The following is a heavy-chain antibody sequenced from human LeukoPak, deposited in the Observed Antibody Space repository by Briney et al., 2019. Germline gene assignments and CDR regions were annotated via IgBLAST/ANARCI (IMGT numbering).Heavy chain of an antibody. D-gene: IGHD1-26*01. Sequence: PGRSLRLSCAASGFTFSSYAMHWVRQAPGKGLEWVAVITYDGSNKYYADSVKGRFTISRNNSKNTLYLRMNSLRAEDTAVYYCARDGPSVRWEVLPCYFDYWGQGTLVTVSS. CDR2: ITYDGSNK. V-gene: IGHV3-30*01. CDR3: ARDGPSVRWEVLPCYFDY. CDR1: GFTFSSYA. J-gene: IGHJ4*02.